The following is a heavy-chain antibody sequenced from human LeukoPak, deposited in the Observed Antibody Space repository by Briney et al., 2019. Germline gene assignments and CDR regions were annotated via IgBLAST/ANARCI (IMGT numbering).Heavy chain of an antibody. CDR2: ISWDGGST. Sequence: GGSLRLSCAASGFTFDDYTMHWVRQAPGKGLEWVSLISWDGGSTYYADSVKGRFTISRDNAKNSLYLQMNSLRAEDTAVYYCARVAPKYYYDSSGTPYAFDIWGQGTMVTVSS. CDR3: ARVAPKYYYDSSGTPYAFDI. V-gene: IGHV3-43*01. CDR1: GFTFDDYT. D-gene: IGHD3-22*01. J-gene: IGHJ3*02.